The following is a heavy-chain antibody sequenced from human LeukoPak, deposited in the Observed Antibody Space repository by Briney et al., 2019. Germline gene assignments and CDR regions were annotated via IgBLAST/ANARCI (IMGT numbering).Heavy chain of an antibody. D-gene: IGHD6-19*01. J-gene: IGHJ4*02. Sequence: GGSLRLSCAASGFTFSSNGMHWVRQAPGKGLEWVAVIWYGGSKYYYASSVRGRITISRDNSKNTLYLQLNSLRAEDTAVYYCARDGNSGLVPFRRALDYWGQGTLVTVSS. CDR1: GFTFSSNG. CDR3: ARDGNSGLVPFRRALDY. V-gene: IGHV3-33*01. CDR2: IWYGGSKY.